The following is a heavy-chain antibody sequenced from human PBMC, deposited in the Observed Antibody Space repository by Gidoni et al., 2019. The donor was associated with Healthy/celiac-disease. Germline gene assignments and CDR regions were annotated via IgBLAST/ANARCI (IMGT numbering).Heavy chain of an antibody. D-gene: IGHD2-2*01. V-gene: IGHV3-15*01. J-gene: IGHJ1*01. CDR3: FGTSPEYFQN. CDR1: GVPFSNAW. Sequence: EVQLVESVGGLVKPGGSLRVYCEASGVPFSNAWMSWVRQAPGKGLEWVGRIKSKTDGGTTDYAAPVKGRFTISRDDSKNTLYLQMNSLKTEDTAVYYCFGTSPEYFQNWGQGTLVTVSS. CDR2: IKSKTDGGTT.